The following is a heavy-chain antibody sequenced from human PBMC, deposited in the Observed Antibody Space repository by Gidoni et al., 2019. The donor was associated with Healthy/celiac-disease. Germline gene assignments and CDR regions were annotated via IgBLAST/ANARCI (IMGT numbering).Heavy chain of an antibody. Sequence: QLQLQESGSGLVKHSQTLSLTCAVSGGSISSGGYSWSWIRQPPGKGLEWIGYIYHSGSTYYSPSLKSRVTRSVDRSKNQFSLKLSSVTAADTAVYDCARGVHSSGYYGSFDDWGQGTLVTVSS. CDR2: IYHSGST. CDR1: GGSISSGGYS. J-gene: IGHJ4*02. D-gene: IGHD3-22*01. CDR3: ARGVHSSGYYGSFDD. V-gene: IGHV4-30-2*01.